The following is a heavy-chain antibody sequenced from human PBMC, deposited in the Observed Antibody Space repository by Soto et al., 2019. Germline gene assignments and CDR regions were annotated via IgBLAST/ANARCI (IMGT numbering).Heavy chain of an antibody. CDR3: AKDIHSGSNHLGADY. CDR2: ISNDGNDE. V-gene: IGHV3-30*18. CDR1: GFVFSNYG. J-gene: IGHJ4*02. D-gene: IGHD1-26*01. Sequence: QVQVVESGGGVVQPGRSLRLSCAASGFVFSNYGMHWVRQAPGKGLEWVAVISNDGNDEYYIDSVKGRFTISRDNSKNTLYLQMNTLNTEDTALYYCAKDIHSGSNHLGADYCGLGTLVTVSS.